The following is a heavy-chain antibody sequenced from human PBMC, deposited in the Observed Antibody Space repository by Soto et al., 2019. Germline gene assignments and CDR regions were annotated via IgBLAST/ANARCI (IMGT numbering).Heavy chain of an antibody. CDR1: GFTFSSYA. Sequence: GGSLRLSCAASGFTFSSYAMYWVRQAPGKGLEWVAVISYDGSNKYYADSVKGRFTISRDNSKNTLYLQMNSLRAEDTAVYYCARDRSSGWYPTFDYWGQGTLVTVSS. CDR2: ISYDGSNK. V-gene: IGHV3-30-3*01. CDR3: ARDRSSGWYPTFDY. D-gene: IGHD6-19*01. J-gene: IGHJ4*02.